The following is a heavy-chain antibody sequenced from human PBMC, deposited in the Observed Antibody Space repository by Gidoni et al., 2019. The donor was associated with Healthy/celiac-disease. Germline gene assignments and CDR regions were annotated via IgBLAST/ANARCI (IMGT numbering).Heavy chain of an antibody. CDR3: ARVFTPRYCSGGSCYELVFDY. V-gene: IGHV3-7*01. CDR2: IKQDGSEK. D-gene: IGHD2-15*01. J-gene: IGHJ4*02. CDR1: GFTFSSYW. Sequence: EVQLVESGGGLVKPGGSLRLSCAASGFTFSSYWMSWVRQAPGKGLEWVANIKQDGSEKYYVDSVKGRFTISRDNAKNSLYLQMNSLRAEDTAVYYCARVFTPRYCSGGSCYELVFDYWGQGTLVTVSS.